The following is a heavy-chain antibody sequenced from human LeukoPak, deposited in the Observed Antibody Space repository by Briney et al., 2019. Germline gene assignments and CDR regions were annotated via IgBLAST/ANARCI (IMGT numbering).Heavy chain of an antibody. D-gene: IGHD3-10*01. Sequence: PSETLSLTCSVSRGSISGYYWSWIRHPPGKGLEWIGYIHYSGSTNYNPSLKSRVTISVDTSKNQFSLKLSSVTAADTAVYYCARLLYYGSGSYYNWFDPWGQGTLVTVSS. V-gene: IGHV4-59*08. J-gene: IGHJ5*02. CDR3: ARLLYYGSGSYYNWFDP. CDR1: RGSISGYY. CDR2: IHYSGST.